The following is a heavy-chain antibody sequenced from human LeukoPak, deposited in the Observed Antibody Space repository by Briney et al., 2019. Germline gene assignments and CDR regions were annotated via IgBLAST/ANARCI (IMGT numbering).Heavy chain of an antibody. J-gene: IGHJ4*02. CDR3: ARANFLYCSSTTCLFDY. D-gene: IGHD2-2*01. CDR2: INPNDGDT. CDR1: GYTFTDYY. Sequence: GASVKVSCKASGYTFTDYYMHWVRQAPGQGFEWMGWINPNDGDTNYAEKFQGRVTMTRDTSISTAYMEVSRLRSDDTAVYYCARANFLYCSSTTCLFDYWGQGTLVTVSS. V-gene: IGHV1-2*02.